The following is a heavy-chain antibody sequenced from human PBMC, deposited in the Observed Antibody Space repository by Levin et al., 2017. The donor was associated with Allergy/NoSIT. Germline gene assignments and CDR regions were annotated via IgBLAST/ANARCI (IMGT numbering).Heavy chain of an antibody. D-gene: IGHD3-10*01. J-gene: IGHJ4*02. CDR1: GGSISSSTYS. CDR2: VYYTGST. V-gene: IGHV4-39*01. CDR3: ARAPYYGPARPYQSDY. Sequence: SETLSLTCSVSGGSISSSTYSWGWIRQPPGKGLEWIGNVYYTGSTHYNPSLKSRVTISADTSKNQFSLKLSSVTAPDTAVYYCARAPYYGPARPYQSDYWGQGTLVTVSS.